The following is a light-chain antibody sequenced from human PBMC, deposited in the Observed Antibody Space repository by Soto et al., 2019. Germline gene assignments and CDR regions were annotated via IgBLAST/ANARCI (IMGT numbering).Light chain of an antibody. V-gene: IGKV1-39*01. J-gene: IGKJ2*01. CDR3: QQSYRSPYT. CDR1: QSINIY. CDR2: AAS. Sequence: IQLTQPPSSLSASVGDRVTVTCRASQSINIYLNWYQQKPGKAPTLLIYAASSLQSGVPSRFSGGGSRTDFTLTISSLQPEDFATYYCQQSYRSPYTFGQGTKLEI.